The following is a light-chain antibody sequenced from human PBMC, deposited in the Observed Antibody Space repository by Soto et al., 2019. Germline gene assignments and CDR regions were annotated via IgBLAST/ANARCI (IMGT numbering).Light chain of an antibody. CDR2: DPS. V-gene: IGKV3-11*01. J-gene: IGKJ5*01. CDR1: QSVSSY. CDR3: QQRHMWPIT. Sequence: EIVLTQSPGTLSLSPGEKATLSCRASQSVSSYFAWYQQKPGQAPRLLIYDPSNRATGIPPRFSGSGSGTDFTLTISSLEPEDSAVYYCQQRHMWPITFGQGTRLEIK.